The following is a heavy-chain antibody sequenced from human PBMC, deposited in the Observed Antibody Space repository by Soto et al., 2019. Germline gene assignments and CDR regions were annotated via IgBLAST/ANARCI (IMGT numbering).Heavy chain of an antibody. CDR1: GFTLSSYS. CDR3: ARGNRYSSSFDY. D-gene: IGHD6-13*01. CDR2: ISSSSSYI. Sequence: PGGSLRLSCAASGFTLSSYSMNWVRQVPGKGLEWVSSISSSSSYIYYADSVKGRFTTSRDNAKNSLYLQMNSLRAEDTAVYYCARGNRYSSSFDYWGQGTRVTVSS. V-gene: IGHV3-21*01. J-gene: IGHJ4*02.